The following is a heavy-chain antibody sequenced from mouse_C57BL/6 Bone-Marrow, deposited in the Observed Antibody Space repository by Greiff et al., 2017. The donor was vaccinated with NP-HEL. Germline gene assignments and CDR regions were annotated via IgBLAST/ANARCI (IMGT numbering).Heavy chain of an antibody. J-gene: IGHJ3*01. CDR3: ARDIPSNYYGSSFFAY. D-gene: IGHD1-1*01. Sequence: VQLQQSGGGLVKPGGSLKLSCAASGFTFSSYAMSWVRQTPEKRLEWVATISDGGSYTYYPATVQGRFTISRENAKNNLYLQMSHLKSVDTAMYYCARDIPSNYYGSSFFAYWGQGTLVTVSA. CDR1: GFTFSSYA. V-gene: IGHV5-4*01. CDR2: ISDGGSYT.